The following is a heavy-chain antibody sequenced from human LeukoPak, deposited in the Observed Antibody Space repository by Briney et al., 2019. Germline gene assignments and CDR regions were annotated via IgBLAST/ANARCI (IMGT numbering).Heavy chain of an antibody. CDR1: GFTFGIYG. CDR3: AKKGDDSSSSGQYYFDH. J-gene: IGHJ4*02. D-gene: IGHD3-22*01. Sequence: GGSLRLSCAASGFTFGIYGMSWVRQAPGKGLEWVSAIRGGSGSSYYADSVKGRFTISRDNSKNTLYLQMNSLRAEDTALYYCAKKGDDSSSSGQYYFDHWGQGALVTVSS. V-gene: IGHV3-23*01. CDR2: IRGGSGSS.